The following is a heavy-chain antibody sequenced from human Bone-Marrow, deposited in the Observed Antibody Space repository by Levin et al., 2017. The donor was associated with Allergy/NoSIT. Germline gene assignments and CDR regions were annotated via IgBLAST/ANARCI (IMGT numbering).Heavy chain of an antibody. V-gene: IGHV1-8*01. J-gene: IGHJ5*02. CDR3: ARGDCYSGSCYGPDWFDR. D-gene: IGHD2-15*01. CDR1: GYTFTSYN. CDR2: INPNSGNT. Sequence: GESLKISCKTSGYTFTSYNVYWVRQAPGQGLEWMGYINPNSGNTGYAQKFQGRVTMTRNSSITTAYMELSGLRFEDTAIYYCARGDCYSGSCYGPDWFDRWGQGPQVTVSS.